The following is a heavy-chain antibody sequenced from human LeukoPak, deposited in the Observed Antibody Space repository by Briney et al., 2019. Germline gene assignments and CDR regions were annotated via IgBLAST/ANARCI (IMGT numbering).Heavy chain of an antibody. CDR2: IRHDGSHH. CDR3: AKVRLLGALDDAFDV. D-gene: IGHD3-16*01. CDR1: GFGFSSYA. Sequence: PGESLRLSCAASGFGFSSYAMHWVRQAPGKGLEWVAFIRHDGSHHYHGDSVKGRFTISRDNSKNTLFLEMTGLRPEDTAVYYCAKVRLLGALDDAFDVWGQGKMVTV. V-gene: IGHV3-30*02. J-gene: IGHJ3*01.